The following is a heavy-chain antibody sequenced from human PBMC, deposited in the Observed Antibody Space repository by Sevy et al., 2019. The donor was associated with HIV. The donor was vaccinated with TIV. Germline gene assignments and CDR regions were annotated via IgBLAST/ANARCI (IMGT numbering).Heavy chain of an antibody. CDR2: IYYSGST. CDR1: GGSISSSSYY. J-gene: IGHJ5*02. V-gene: IGHV4-39*01. CDR3: ARHAHITMIVT. D-gene: IGHD3-22*01. Sequence: SETLSLTCSVSGGSISSSSYYWGWIRQPPGKGLEWIGSIYYSGSTYYNPSLKSRVTLSVDTSKNQFSLKLSSVTAADTAVYYCARHAHITMIVTWGQGTLVTVSS.